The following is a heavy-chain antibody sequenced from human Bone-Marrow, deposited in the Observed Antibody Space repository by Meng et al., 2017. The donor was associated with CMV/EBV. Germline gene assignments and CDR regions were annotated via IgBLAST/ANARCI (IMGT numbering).Heavy chain of an antibody. CDR3: ASGYYDFWSGYHES. D-gene: IGHD3-3*01. J-gene: IGHJ5*02. V-gene: IGHV4-34*01. CDR1: GFIFSHYS. Sequence: ESLKISCAASGFIFSHYSMHWVRQAPGKGLEWIGEINHSGSTNYNPSLKSRVTISVDTSKNQFSLKLSSVTAADTAVYYCASGYYDFWSGYHESWGQGTLVTVPS. CDR2: INHSGST.